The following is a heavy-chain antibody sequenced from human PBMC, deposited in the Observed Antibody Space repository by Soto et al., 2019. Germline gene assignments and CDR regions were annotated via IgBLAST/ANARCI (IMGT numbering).Heavy chain of an antibody. J-gene: IGHJ4*02. CDR1: GGSISSSSYY. V-gene: IGHV4-39*01. D-gene: IGHD3-3*01. Sequence: SETLSLTCTVSGGSISSSSYYWGWIRQPPGKGLEWIGSIYYSGSTYYNPSLKSRVTISVDTSKNQFSLKLSSVTAADTAVYCCARSVRVASPLYYLAYWGQGTLVTVSS. CDR2: IYYSGST. CDR3: ARSVRVASPLYYLAY.